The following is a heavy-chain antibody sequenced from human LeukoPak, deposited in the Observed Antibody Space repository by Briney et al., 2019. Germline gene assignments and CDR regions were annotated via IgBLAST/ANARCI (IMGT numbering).Heavy chain of an antibody. Sequence: GGSLRLSCAASGFILSGYWMTWVRQAPGTGLEWVANIKEDGSEKDYVDSAKGRFTISRDNAKNSLYLQMNSLRVEDTAVYYCARSRAVYDYWGQGTLVTVSS. CDR2: IKEDGSEK. V-gene: IGHV3-7*04. CDR1: GFILSGYW. CDR3: ARSRAVYDY. D-gene: IGHD6-19*01. J-gene: IGHJ4*02.